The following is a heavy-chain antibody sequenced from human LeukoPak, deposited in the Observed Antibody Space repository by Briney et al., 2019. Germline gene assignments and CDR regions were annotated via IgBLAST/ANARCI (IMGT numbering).Heavy chain of an antibody. CDR3: ARLRQVTGGFPTHHYLDL. D-gene: IGHD2-8*02. J-gene: IGHJ2*01. Sequence: TSETLSLTCTVSDGSISSHYWSWIRQPPGKDLEWIAYVHYSGDTNYNPSLKSRVTISVDTSKNQFSLRLTAVTAADTAVYSCARLRQVTGGFPTHHYLDLWGRGTLVAVSS. CDR1: DGSISSHY. V-gene: IGHV4-59*08. CDR2: VHYSGDT.